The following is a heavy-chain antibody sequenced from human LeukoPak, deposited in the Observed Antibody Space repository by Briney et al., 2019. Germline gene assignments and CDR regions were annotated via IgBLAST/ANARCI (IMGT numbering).Heavy chain of an antibody. V-gene: IGHV1-2*02. CDR1: GYTFTAYY. J-gene: IGHJ5*02. CDR3: AREDYYDSSGYYYVWFDP. Sequence: ASVKVSCKASGYTFTAYYMHWVRQAPGQGLEWMGWINPNSGGTNYAQKFQGRVTMTRDTSISTAYMELSRLRSDDTAVYYCAREDYYDSSGYYYVWFDPWGQGTLVTVSS. D-gene: IGHD3-22*01. CDR2: INPNSGGT.